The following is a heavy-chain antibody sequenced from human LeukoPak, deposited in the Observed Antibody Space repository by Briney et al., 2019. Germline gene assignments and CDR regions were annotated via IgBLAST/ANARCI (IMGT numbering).Heavy chain of an antibody. D-gene: IGHD1-26*01. V-gene: IGHV3-23*01. CDR3: AKSSSGTYYGYYYYYMDV. CDR1: GFTFSSYA. CDR2: ISGTGGST. J-gene: IGHJ6*03. Sequence: GGSLRLSCAASGFTFSSYAMSWVRQAPGKGLEWVSAISGTGGSTYYADSVEGRFIISRDNSKNTLYLQMNSLRAEDTAVYYCAKSSSGTYYGYYYYYMDVWGKGTTVTISS.